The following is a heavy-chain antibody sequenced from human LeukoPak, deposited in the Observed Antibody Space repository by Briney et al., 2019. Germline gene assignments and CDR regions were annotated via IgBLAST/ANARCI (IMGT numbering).Heavy chain of an antibody. CDR1: GGTFSSYA. CDR2: IIPIFGTA. Sequence: SVKVSCKASGGTFSSYAISWVRQAPGQGLGWMGGIIPIFGTANYAQKFQGRVTITADKSTSTAYMELSSLRSEDTAVYYCARVGCSGGSCYLGTSDYWGQGTLVTVSS. V-gene: IGHV1-69*06. D-gene: IGHD2-15*01. CDR3: ARVGCSGGSCYLGTSDY. J-gene: IGHJ4*02.